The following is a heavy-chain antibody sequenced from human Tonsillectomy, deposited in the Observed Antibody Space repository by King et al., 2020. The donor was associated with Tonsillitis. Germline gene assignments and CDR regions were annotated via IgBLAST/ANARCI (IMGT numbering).Heavy chain of an antibody. J-gene: IGHJ4*02. V-gene: IGHV3-7*01. CDR3: ARVSYDSSGRAY. CDR2: IRQDGNEK. CDR1: GFTFSNYW. Sequence: VQLVESGGGLVQPGGSLRLSCAASGFTFSNYWMSWVRQAPGKGLEWVANIRQDGNEKYYVDFVEGRFTISRDNAKNSLYLQMDSLRAEDTAVYYCARVSYDSSGRAYWGQGPLVTVSS. D-gene: IGHD3-22*01.